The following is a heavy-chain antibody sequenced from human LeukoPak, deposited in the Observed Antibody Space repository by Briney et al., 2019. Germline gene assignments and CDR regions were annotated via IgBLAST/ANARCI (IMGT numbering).Heavy chain of an antibody. CDR2: ISGSGGST. Sequence: QTGGSLRLSCAASGFTVSDHWMNWVRQAPGKGLEWVSAISGSGGSTYYADSVKGRFTISRDNSKNTLYLQMNSLRAEDTAVYYCAKARGSDCSSTSCYTAFDYWGQGTLVTVSS. J-gene: IGHJ4*02. V-gene: IGHV3-23*01. CDR3: AKARGSDCSSTSCYTAFDY. D-gene: IGHD2-2*02. CDR1: GFTVSDHW.